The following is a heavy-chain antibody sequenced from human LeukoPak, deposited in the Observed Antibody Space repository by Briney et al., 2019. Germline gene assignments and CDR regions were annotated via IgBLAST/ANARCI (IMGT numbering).Heavy chain of an antibody. CDR2: LYSGGSA. J-gene: IGHJ6*02. Sequence: GGSLRLSCAGSGFTFRDYSMNWVRQAPGKGLEWIAVLYSGGSAYYADSVKGRFTISRDNSKNTLYLQIYSLRAEDTAVYYCARDSETETGWYYYGMDVWGQGTTVTVSS. V-gene: IGHV3-53*01. D-gene: IGHD2-21*02. CDR3: ARDSETETGWYYYGMDV. CDR1: GFTFRDYS.